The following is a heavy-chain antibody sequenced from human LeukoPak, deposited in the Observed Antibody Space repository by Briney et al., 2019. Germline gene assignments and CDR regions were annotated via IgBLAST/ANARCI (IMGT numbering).Heavy chain of an antibody. D-gene: IGHD6-13*01. CDR3: ARDARFSIDF. Sequence: GGPLRLSCVTSGFIFTTYGLKGVRQAPGKGLEWISYIGGSGSPIYYADSVKGRFTVSRDNAKNSQYLQMNSLRDEDTAVYYCARDARFSIDFWGQGTLVTVSS. V-gene: IGHV3-48*02. J-gene: IGHJ4*02. CDR1: GFIFTTYG. CDR2: IGGSGSPI.